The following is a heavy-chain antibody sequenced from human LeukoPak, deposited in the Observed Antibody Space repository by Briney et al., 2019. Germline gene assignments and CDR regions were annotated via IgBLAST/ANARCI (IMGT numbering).Heavy chain of an antibody. J-gene: IGHJ6*04. CDR2: ISYDGSNK. CDR3: ARDRPYQLLLSYYYGMDV. V-gene: IGHV3-30*04. Sequence: GGSLRLSRAASGFTFSSYDMHWVRQAPGKGLEWVSVISYDGSNKYYADSVKGRFTISRDNSKNTLYLQMNSLRAEDTAVYYCARDRPYQLLLSYYYGMDVWGKGTTVTVSS. D-gene: IGHD2-2*01. CDR1: GFTFSSYD.